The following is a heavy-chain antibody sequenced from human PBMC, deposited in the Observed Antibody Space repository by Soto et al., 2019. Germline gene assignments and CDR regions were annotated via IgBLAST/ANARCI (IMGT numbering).Heavy chain of an antibody. CDR3: ARVYDILTGAFDI. CDR1: GGYISSGGYY. D-gene: IGHD3-9*01. CDR2: IYYSGST. V-gene: IGHV4-31*03. Sequence: QVQLQESGPGLVKPSQTLSLTCTVSGGYISSGGYYWSWIRQHPGKGLEWIGYIYYSGSTYYNPSLKNRVTISVDTSKNQFSLKLSSVTAADTAVYYCARVYDILTGAFDIWGQGTMVTVSS. J-gene: IGHJ3*02.